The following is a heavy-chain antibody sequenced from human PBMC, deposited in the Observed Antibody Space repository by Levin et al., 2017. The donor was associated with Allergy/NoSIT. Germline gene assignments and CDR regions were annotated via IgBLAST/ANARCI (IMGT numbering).Heavy chain of an antibody. CDR2: IYYTGST. D-gene: IGHD5-12*01. J-gene: IGHJ6*02. CDR1: GGSISNYY. V-gene: IGHV4-59*08. Sequence: SETLSLTCSVSGGSISNYYWSWIRQPPGKGLEWIGYIYYTGSTNYNPSLKSRVTISVDTSKNQFSLKMSSMTAADTAIYFRARDRVAIVSSTHYFYGMDVWGRGTTVTVSS. CDR3: ARDRVAIVSSTHYFYGMDV.